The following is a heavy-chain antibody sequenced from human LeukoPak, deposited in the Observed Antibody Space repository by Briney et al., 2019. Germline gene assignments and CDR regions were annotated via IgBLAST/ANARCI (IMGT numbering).Heavy chain of an antibody. Sequence: GRSLRLSCAASGFTFSSYAMHWVRQAPGKGLEWVAVISYDGSNKYYADSVKGRFTISRDNSKNTLYLQMNSLRAEDTAVYYCARGMIAVAGTPYYYDSTSPRGAPTDYWGQGTLVTVSS. D-gene: IGHD3-22*01. CDR2: ISYDGSNK. J-gene: IGHJ4*02. CDR3: ARGMIAVAGTPYYYDSTSPRGAPTDY. CDR1: GFTFSSYA. V-gene: IGHV3-30*04.